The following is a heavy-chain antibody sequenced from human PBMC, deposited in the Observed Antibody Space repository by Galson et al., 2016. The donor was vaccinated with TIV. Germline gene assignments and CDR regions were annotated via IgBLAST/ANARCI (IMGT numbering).Heavy chain of an antibody. D-gene: IGHD6-13*01. V-gene: IGHV1-18*04. CDR2: ISGYDTNT. CDR3: ARDAPYSSSWSIDY. CDR1: GYTFTNYG. Sequence: SVKVSCKASGYTFTNYGISWVRQAPGQGLEWMGWISGYDTNTEYVQKLPDRVTMTKDTSTSTAYMELRSLRYDDTAVYYCARDAPYSSSWSIDYWGQGTLVTVSP. J-gene: IGHJ4*02.